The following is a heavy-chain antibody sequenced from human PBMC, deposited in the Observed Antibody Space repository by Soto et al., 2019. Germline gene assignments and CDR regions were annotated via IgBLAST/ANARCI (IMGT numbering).Heavy chain of an antibody. CDR3: GRGRSGQIVVFY. V-gene: IGHV1-2*02. D-gene: IGHD5-12*01. Sequence: EASVKVSCKASGYTFTGHYIHWVRQAPEQGPEWMGEIGPESGATRYAQKFQGRVTMTMDMSITTVYMELSNLSPDDTAVYYCGRGRSGQIVVFYWAQGTPVTVSS. CDR2: IGPESGAT. J-gene: IGHJ4*02. CDR1: GYTFTGHY.